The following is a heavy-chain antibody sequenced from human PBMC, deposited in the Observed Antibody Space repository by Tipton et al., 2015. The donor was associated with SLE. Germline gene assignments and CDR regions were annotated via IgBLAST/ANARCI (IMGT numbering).Heavy chain of an antibody. CDR1: GGSISSGTYY. D-gene: IGHD3-3*01. CDR3: AREPWAYEYWSGSTLGYMDV. V-gene: IGHV4-61*02. CDR2: IYTSGST. J-gene: IGHJ6*03. Sequence: TLSLTCTVSGGSISSGTYYWTWIRQPAGKGLEWIGRIYTSGSTNYNPSLKSRVTISKDTSKNQFSLNLSSVTAADTAVYYCAREPWAYEYWSGSTLGYMDVWGKGTTVTVSS.